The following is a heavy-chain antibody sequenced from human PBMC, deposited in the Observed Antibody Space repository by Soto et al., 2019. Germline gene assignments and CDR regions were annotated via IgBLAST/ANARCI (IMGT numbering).Heavy chain of an antibody. CDR3: ALAKDIVVVPADTSGGWFDP. CDR1: GYTFTSYY. CDR2: INPSGGST. J-gene: IGHJ5*02. Sequence: VASVKVSCKASGYTFTSYYMHWVRQAPGQGLEWMGIINPSGGSTSYAQKFQGRVTMTRDTSTSTVYMELSSLRSEDTAVYYCALAKDIVVVPADTSGGWFDPWGQGTLVTVSS. D-gene: IGHD2-2*01. V-gene: IGHV1-46*01.